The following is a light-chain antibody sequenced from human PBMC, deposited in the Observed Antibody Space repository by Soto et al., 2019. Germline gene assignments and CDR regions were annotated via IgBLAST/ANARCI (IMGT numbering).Light chain of an antibody. V-gene: IGKV1-39*01. CDR2: AAS. J-gene: IGKJ1*01. Sequence: DIQMTQSPSSLSASVGDRVTITCRASQSISSYLNWYQQTPGKAPKLLIYAASSLQSGVPSRFSGSGFGTEITLTISSLQPDDFATYYCQQYNSYRAFGQGTKVDIK. CDR1: QSISSY. CDR3: QQYNSYRA.